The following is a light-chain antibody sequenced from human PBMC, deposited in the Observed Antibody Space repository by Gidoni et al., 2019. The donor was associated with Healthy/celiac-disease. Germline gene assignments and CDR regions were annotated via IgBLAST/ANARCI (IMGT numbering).Light chain of an antibody. Sequence: DIQMTQSPSSLSASVGDRVTITCRASQSISSYLNWYQQKPEKAPKLLIYAASSLQSGVPSRFSGSGAGTDFTLTISSLQPEDFATYYCQQSYSTAAWTFGQGTKVEIK. CDR1: QSISSY. CDR2: AAS. J-gene: IGKJ1*01. V-gene: IGKV1-39*01. CDR3: QQSYSTAAWT.